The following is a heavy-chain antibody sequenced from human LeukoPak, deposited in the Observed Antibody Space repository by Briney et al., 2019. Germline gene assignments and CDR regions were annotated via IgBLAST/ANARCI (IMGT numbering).Heavy chain of an antibody. CDR1: GFTFSSYS. D-gene: IGHD3-10*01. CDR2: ISSSSSYI. CDR3: VFGVRGIIPNPFDY. Sequence: GGSLRLSCAASGFTFSSYSMNWVRQAPGKGLEWVSSISSSSSYIYYADSVKGRFTISRDNAKNSLYLQMNSLRAEDTAVYYCVFGVRGIIPNPFDYWGQGTLVTVSS. J-gene: IGHJ4*02. V-gene: IGHV3-21*04.